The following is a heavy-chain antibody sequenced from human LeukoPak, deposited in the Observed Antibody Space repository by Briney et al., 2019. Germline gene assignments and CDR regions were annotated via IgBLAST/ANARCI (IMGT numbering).Heavy chain of an antibody. CDR2: ISTSGEST. D-gene: IGHD3-10*01. J-gene: IGHJ4*02. CDR3: AKRYFGNYYFDS. Sequence: GGSLRLSCAASGFTFSRYPMSWVRQAPGKGLEWVSAISTSGESTYYADSVKGRFTISRANSKNTQYLQMNRLRAEDTAVYYCAKRYFGNYYFDSWGQGTLVSVSS. CDR1: GFTFSRYP. V-gene: IGHV3-23*01.